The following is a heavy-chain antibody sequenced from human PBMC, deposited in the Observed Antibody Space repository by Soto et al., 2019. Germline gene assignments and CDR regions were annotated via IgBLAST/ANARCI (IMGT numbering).Heavy chain of an antibody. V-gene: IGHV3-23*01. D-gene: IGHD6-6*01. Sequence: GGSLRLSCASSGFTYSSYAMSWVRQAPGKGLEWVSAISGSGGSTYYADSVKGRFTISRDNSKNTLYLQMNSLRAGDTAVYYCAKDFPSIAARPGYMDVWGKGTTVTVSS. CDR3: AKDFPSIAARPGYMDV. CDR1: GFTYSSYA. J-gene: IGHJ6*03. CDR2: ISGSGGST.